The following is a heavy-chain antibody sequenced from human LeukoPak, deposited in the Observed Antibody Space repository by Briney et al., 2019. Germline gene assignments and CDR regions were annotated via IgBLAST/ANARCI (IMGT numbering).Heavy chain of an antibody. J-gene: IGHJ4*02. CDR3: TRTNYYDSSGSDY. D-gene: IGHD3-22*01. CDR2: IRSKANSYAT. CDR1: GFTFSGSA. Sequence: PGGSLRLSCAASGFTFSGSAMHWVRQASGKGLEWVGRIRSKANSYATAYAASVKGRFTISRDDSKNTAYLQMNSLKTEDTAVYYCTRTNYYDSSGSDYWGQGTLVTVS. V-gene: IGHV3-73*01.